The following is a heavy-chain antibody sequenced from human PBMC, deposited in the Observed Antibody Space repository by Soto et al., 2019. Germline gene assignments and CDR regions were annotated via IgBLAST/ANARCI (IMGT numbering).Heavy chain of an antibody. V-gene: IGHV3-30*18. CDR1: GFSFNNFG. Sequence: QVHLVQSGGGVVQPGRSLRLSCAASGFSFNNFGMHWVRQAPGKGLEWVAVISYDGSNKYYADSVRGRFTISRDDSKDTLYLQMNSLRAEDTAVYYCAKDGTYCGGDCYPIFNFDSWGQGTLVTVS. CDR2: ISYDGSNK. CDR3: AKDGTYCGGDCYPIFNFDS. D-gene: IGHD2-21*02. J-gene: IGHJ4*02.